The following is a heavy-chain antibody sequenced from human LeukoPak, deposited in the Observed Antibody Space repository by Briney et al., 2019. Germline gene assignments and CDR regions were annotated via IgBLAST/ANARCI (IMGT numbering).Heavy chain of an antibody. D-gene: IGHD3-22*01. CDR2: IRYDGSNK. V-gene: IGHV3-30*02. Sequence: GGSLRLSCAASGLTFSSYGMHWVRQAPGKGLEWVAFIRYDGSNKYYADSVKGRFTISRDNSKNTLYLQMNSLRAEDTAVYYCARQTVGDYDSSGCYRNWGQGTLVTVSS. CDR1: GLTFSSYG. CDR3: ARQTVGDYDSSGCYRN. J-gene: IGHJ4*02.